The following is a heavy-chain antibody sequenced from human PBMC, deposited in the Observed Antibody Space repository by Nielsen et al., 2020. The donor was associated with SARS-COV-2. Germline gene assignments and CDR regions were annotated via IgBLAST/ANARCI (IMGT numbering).Heavy chain of an antibody. J-gene: IGHJ4*02. V-gene: IGHV3-23*01. CDR3: AKANYYDSSGYSH. CDR2: IDGSGDTT. Sequence: VRQAPGKGLEWVSTIDGSGDTTYYADSVKGRFTISRDNSKNTLYLQMNSLRAEDTAVYYCAKANYYDSSGYSHWGQGTLVTVSS. D-gene: IGHD3-22*01.